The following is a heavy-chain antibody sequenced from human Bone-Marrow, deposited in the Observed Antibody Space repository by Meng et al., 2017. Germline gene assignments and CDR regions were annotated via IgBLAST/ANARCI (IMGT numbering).Heavy chain of an antibody. CDR1: GFTSSSSW. Sequence: QVAGSRETLVPSGGSLSLSCAASGFTSSSSWKHRVRQAPGKGLGWVSRINTDGTTTTYADSVKSRFTISRDNAKNTLYLQMNSLRGEDTAVYYCARDVAGRGGYWGQGTLVTVSS. CDR2: INTDGTTT. CDR3: ARDVAGRGGY. V-gene: IGHV3-74*01. D-gene: IGHD2-15*01. J-gene: IGHJ4*02.